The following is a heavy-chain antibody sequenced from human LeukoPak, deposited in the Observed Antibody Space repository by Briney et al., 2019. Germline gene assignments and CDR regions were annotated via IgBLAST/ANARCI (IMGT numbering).Heavy chain of an antibody. CDR3: ARVYGGYGMDV. CDR2: IYYSGST. CDR1: GGSISSYY. Sequence: PSETLSLTCTVSGGSISSYYWSWIRQTPGKGLEWIGYIYYSGSTNYNPSLKSRVTISVDASKNQFSLKLSSVTAADTAVYYCARVYGGYGMDVWGQGTTVTVSS. V-gene: IGHV4-59*12. J-gene: IGHJ6*02. D-gene: IGHD4/OR15-4a*01.